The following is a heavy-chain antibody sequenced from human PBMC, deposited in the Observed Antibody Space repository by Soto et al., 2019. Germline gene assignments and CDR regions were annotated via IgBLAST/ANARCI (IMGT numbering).Heavy chain of an antibody. Sequence: SETLSLTCAVYGGSFSGYYWSWIRQPPGKGLEWIGEINHSGSTNYNPSLKSRVTISVDTSKNQFSLKLSSVTAADTAVYYCARGTRYSYGYFRFDYWGQGSMLTVYS. CDR2: INHSGST. CDR1: GGSFSGYY. CDR3: ARGTRYSYGYFRFDY. J-gene: IGHJ4*02. D-gene: IGHD5-18*01. V-gene: IGHV4-34*01.